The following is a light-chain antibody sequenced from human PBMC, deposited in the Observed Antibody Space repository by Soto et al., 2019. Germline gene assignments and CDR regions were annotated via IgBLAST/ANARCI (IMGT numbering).Light chain of an antibody. Sequence: EVVMTQSPATLSVSPGERDTLSCRASLTVGTNLAWYQQKPGQPPRLLIHGTSTRATGIPARFSGSGSGTEVTLTISSLQSEDFAVYYCKHHNNWRPGTFGQGTKVEIK. CDR3: KHHNNWRPGT. CDR2: GTS. CDR1: LTVGTN. V-gene: IGKV3-15*01. J-gene: IGKJ1*01.